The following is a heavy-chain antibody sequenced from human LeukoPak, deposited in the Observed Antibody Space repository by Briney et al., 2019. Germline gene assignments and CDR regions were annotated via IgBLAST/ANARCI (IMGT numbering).Heavy chain of an antibody. D-gene: IGHD4-17*01. CDR1: GFTFSSYA. J-gene: IGHJ6*03. CDR3: AKRLHDYGDYYYYMDV. CDR2: IRYDGSYK. Sequence: GRSLRLSCAASGFTFSSYAMHWVRQAPGKGLEWVAFIRYDGSYKHYADSVKGRFTGSRDNSKNTLYLQMNSLRPEDTAVYYCAKRLHDYGDYYYYMDVWGKGTTVTVSS. V-gene: IGHV3-30*04.